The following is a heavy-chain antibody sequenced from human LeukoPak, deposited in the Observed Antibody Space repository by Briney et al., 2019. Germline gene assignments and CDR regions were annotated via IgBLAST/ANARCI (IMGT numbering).Heavy chain of an antibody. Sequence: GGPLRLSCAASGFIFSSYAMSWVRQAPGKGLEWVSVIYSGGSTYYADSVKGRFTISRHNSKNTLYLQMNSLRAEDTAVYYCARDRRLGSYYNRYGMDVWGQGTTVTVSS. CDR3: ARDRRLGSYYNRYGMDV. CDR1: GFIFSSYA. CDR2: IYSGGST. J-gene: IGHJ6*02. V-gene: IGHV3-53*04. D-gene: IGHD3-10*01.